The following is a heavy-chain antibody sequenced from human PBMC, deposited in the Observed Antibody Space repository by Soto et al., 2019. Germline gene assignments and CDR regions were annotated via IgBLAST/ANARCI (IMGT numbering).Heavy chain of an antibody. D-gene: IGHD1-1*01. CDR1: GFTFSSWW. Sequence: PGGSLRLSCAASGFTFSSWWMHWVRQAPGKGLVWVSRINSDGSTTRYADSVKDRFTISRDNAKNTVYLQMNSLRAEDTAVYYCARGDAYNPLGSFDSWGQGTPVTVSS. V-gene: IGHV3-74*01. J-gene: IGHJ4*02. CDR3: ARGDAYNPLGSFDS. CDR2: INSDGSTT.